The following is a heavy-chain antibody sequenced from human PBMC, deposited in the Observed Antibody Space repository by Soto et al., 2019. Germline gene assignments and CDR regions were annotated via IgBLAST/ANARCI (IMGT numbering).Heavy chain of an antibody. D-gene: IGHD6-6*01. Sequence: QVQLVQSGAEVKKPGSSVKVSCKASGGTFSSYAISWVRQAPGQGLEWMGGIIPIFGTANYAQKFQGRVTITADESTSTAYMELSSLRSEDTAVYYCASGLRRYSSSSGGWFDPWGQGTLVTVSS. CDR3: ASGLRRYSSSSGGWFDP. CDR1: GGTFSSYA. J-gene: IGHJ5*02. CDR2: IIPIFGTA. V-gene: IGHV1-69*01.